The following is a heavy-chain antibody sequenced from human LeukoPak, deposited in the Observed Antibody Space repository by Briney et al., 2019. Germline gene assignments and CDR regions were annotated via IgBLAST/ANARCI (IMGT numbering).Heavy chain of an antibody. CDR2: IYYSGST. J-gene: IGHJ3*02. CDR3: ARESRSAAFDI. CDR1: GGSISSYY. D-gene: IGHD2-2*01. V-gene: IGHV4-59*01. Sequence: PSETLSLTCTVSGGSISSYYWSWTRQPPGKGLEWIGYIYYSGSTNYNPSLKSRVTISVDTSKNQFSLKLSSVTAADTAVYYCARESRSAAFDIWGQGTMVTVSS.